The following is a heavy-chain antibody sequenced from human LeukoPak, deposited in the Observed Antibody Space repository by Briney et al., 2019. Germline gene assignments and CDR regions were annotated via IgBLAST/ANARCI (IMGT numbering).Heavy chain of an antibody. Sequence: AGGSLRLSCAASGFTFSSYAMSWVRQAPGKGLEWVSAISGSGGSTYYADSVKGRFTISRDNSKNTLYLQMNSLRAEDTAVYYCAKDAPLKVSVVIPYGAFDIWGQGTMVTVSS. D-gene: IGHD3-22*01. CDR2: ISGSGGST. CDR3: AKDAPLKVSVVIPYGAFDI. V-gene: IGHV3-23*01. CDR1: GFTFSSYA. J-gene: IGHJ3*02.